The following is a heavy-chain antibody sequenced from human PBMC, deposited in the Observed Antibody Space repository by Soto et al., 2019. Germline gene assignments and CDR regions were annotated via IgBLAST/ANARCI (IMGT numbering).Heavy chain of an antibody. CDR3: VKDRDSNSWPSRDV. J-gene: IGHJ6*02. D-gene: IGHD3-22*01. V-gene: IGHV1-18*01. CDR1: GYTFTRNG. Sequence: QVHLVQSGGEVKKPGASVNVSCKTSGYTFTRNGISWVRQAPGQGLEWMGWISPKSGSIKYAQKFQGRVIMTTDTSTSTAYMELRSLRSDDTAVYYCVKDRDSNSWPSRDVWGPGTTVTVSS. CDR2: ISPKSGSI.